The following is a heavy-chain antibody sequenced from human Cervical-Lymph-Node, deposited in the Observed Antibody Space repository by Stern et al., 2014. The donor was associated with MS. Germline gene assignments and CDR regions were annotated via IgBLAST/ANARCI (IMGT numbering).Heavy chain of an antibody. V-gene: IGHV1-18*01. CDR1: GYIFTSYG. Sequence: VQLVQSGAEVKKPGASVKVSCKASGYIFTSYGISWVRQAPGQGLEWMGWISADNGDTNHAQNVQGRVPMTTDTSTNTAYMELSSLRSDDTALYYCARDSLIRTFGVEEGMDVWGQGTTVTVSS. J-gene: IGHJ6*02. CDR3: ARDSLIRTFGVEEGMDV. CDR2: ISADNGDT. D-gene: IGHD3-3*01.